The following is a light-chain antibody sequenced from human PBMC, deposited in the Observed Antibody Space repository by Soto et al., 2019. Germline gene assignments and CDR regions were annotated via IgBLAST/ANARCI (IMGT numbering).Light chain of an antibody. CDR2: LAS. Sequence: EIVMTQSPLSLPVTPVEPASISCRSSQSLLHSDGYNYLAWYLQKPGHSPQLLIDLASSRASGVPDRFSGSGSGTDFTLKISRVEAEDVGVYYCMQALQTPTFGGGTKVDIK. CDR3: MQALQTPT. V-gene: IGKV2-28*01. J-gene: IGKJ4*01. CDR1: QSLLHSDGYNY.